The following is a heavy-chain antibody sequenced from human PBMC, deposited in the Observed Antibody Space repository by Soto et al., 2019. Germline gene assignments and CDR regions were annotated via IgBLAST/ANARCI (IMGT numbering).Heavy chain of an antibody. J-gene: IGHJ3*01. Sequence: GGSLRLSCAASGFTFSSYWMSWVRQAPGKGLEWVANIKQDGNEKYYVDSVKGRFTISRDNAKNSLYLQMNSLRAEDTAVYYCARYGFNWLFCHHDVFALWGQGTSVPVS. V-gene: IGHV3-7*01. CDR3: ARYGFNWLFCHHDVFAL. CDR1: GFTFSSYW. D-gene: IGHD3-9*01. CDR2: IKQDGNEK.